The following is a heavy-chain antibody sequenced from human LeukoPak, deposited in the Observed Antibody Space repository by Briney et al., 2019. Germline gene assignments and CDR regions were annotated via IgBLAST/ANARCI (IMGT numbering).Heavy chain of an antibody. CDR3: AGRPTGYSSGYIH. CDR2: ISGSAHKI. D-gene: IGHD5-18*01. V-gene: IGHV3-23*01. J-gene: IGHJ4*02. Sequence: GGSLRLSCVASGITFSNYAVSWVRQAPEKGLDWVSVISGSAHKIRYADSVKGRFTISRDNSENIVYLQMNNLRVEDTAVYYYAGRPTGYSSGYIHWGQGTLVTVSS. CDR1: GITFSNYA.